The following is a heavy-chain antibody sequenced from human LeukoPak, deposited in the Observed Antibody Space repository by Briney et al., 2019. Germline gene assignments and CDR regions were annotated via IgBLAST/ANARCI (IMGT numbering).Heavy chain of an antibody. V-gene: IGHV4-59*01. Sequence: SETLSLTCTVSGGPISSYYWSWIRQPPGKRLEWIGYIYYSGSTNYNPSLKSRVTILLDTSKNQFSLKLTSVTVADTAVYYCARATVTTLDSWGQGTLVTVSS. CDR2: IYYSGST. CDR3: ARATVTTLDS. D-gene: IGHD4-17*01. J-gene: IGHJ4*02. CDR1: GGPISSYY.